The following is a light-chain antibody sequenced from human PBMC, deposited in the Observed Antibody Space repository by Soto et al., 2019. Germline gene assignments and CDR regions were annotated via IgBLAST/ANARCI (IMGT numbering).Light chain of an antibody. Sequence: DIQMTQSPSSLSASVGDRVTIICRASQSITDYLNWYQHKPGKAPNLLIYGASSLQSGVPSRFSGSGLGTDFTLTITNLQPEDFATYSCQQSHSTPFTFGPGTKVDIK. CDR1: QSITDY. CDR2: GAS. CDR3: QQSHSTPFT. J-gene: IGKJ3*01. V-gene: IGKV1-39*01.